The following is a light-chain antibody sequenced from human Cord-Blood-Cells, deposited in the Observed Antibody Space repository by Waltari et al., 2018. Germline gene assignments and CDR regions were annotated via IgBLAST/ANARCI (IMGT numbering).Light chain of an antibody. CDR1: TIGTKT. CDR2: DDS. CDR3: QVWDSSSDHV. V-gene: IGLV3-21*02. J-gene: IGLJ1*01. Sequence: SYVLTQPPSVSVAPGQTARIHLWVTTIGTKTVPVYQQKPGQAPVLVVYDDSDRPSGIPERFSGANSGNTATLTISRVEAGDEADYYCQVWDSSSDHVFGTGTKVTVL.